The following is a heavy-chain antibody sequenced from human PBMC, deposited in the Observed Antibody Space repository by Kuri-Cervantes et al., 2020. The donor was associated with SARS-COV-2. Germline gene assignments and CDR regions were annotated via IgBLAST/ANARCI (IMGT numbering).Heavy chain of an antibody. CDR3: ARGFSGYSYGDAFDI. J-gene: IGHJ3*02. V-gene: IGHV3-48*01. D-gene: IGHD5-18*01. CDR2: ISSSSNTT. CDR1: GFTFSRYS. Sequence: GGSLRLSCVASGFTFSRYSMNWVRQAPGKGLEWVSYISSSSNTTYYADSVKGRSTISRGNAKNSLYLQMNSLRAEDTAVYYCARGFSGYSYGDAFDIWGQGTMVTVSS.